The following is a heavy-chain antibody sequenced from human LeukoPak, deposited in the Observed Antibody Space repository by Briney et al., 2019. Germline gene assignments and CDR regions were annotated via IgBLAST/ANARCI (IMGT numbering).Heavy chain of an antibody. CDR2: IYNVGSTGNT. CDR1: GGSFSGYY. D-gene: IGHD3-10*01. Sequence: PSETLSLTCAVYGGSFSGYYWSWIRQPPGKGLEWIGCIYNVGSTGNTHYNPSLKSRLTISEDTSKNQFSLRLSSVTAADTAVYYCARDFGAGSYRYGMDVWGQGTAVTVSS. CDR3: ARDFGAGSYRYGMDV. V-gene: IGHV4-34*01. J-gene: IGHJ6*02.